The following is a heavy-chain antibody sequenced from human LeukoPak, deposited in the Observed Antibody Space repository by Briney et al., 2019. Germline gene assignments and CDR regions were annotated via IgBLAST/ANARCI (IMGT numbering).Heavy chain of an antibody. J-gene: IGHJ4*02. CDR3: AKRPCSSTSCSPFDY. CDR2: ISGSGGST. D-gene: IGHD2-2*01. Sequence: PGGSLRLSCAAPGFTFSSYAMSWVRQAPGKGLEWVSAISGSGGSTYYADSVKGRFTISRDNSKNTLYLQMNSLRAEDTAVYYCAKRPCSSTSCSPFDYWGQGTLVTVSS. V-gene: IGHV3-23*01. CDR1: GFTFSSYA.